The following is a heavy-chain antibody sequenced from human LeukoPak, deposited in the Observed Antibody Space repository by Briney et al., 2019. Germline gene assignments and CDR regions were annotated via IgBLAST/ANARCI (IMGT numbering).Heavy chain of an antibody. J-gene: IGHJ4*02. V-gene: IGHV4-59*01. CDR1: GGSISTYY. CDR2: IDYSGST. Sequence: SETLSLTCTVSGGSISTYYWTWIRQPPGKGLEWIGFIDYSGSTNYKPSLKSRVTISVDTSKNQFSLKLTSVTAADTAVYYCAGDYYGSGSYHYWGQGTLVTVSS. CDR3: AGDYYGSGSYHY. D-gene: IGHD3-10*01.